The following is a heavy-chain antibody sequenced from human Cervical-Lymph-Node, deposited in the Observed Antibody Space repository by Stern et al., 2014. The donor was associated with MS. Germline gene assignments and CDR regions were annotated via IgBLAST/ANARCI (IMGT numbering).Heavy chain of an antibody. CDR3: ARLTGRWSNEGYLDP. CDR2: IYPSDAGI. CDR1: GFSFDSYYW. V-gene: IGHV5-51*03. D-gene: IGHD5-12*01. J-gene: IGHJ5*02. Sequence: VQLVQSGAEVKKPGEALKIACKGSGFSFDSYYWIAWVRQLPGKGLEWMGIIYPSDAGIRYSPSFQGQVPISADKSITTASLQWSSLKASDTAIYYCARLTGRWSNEGYLDPWGQGTLVTVSS.